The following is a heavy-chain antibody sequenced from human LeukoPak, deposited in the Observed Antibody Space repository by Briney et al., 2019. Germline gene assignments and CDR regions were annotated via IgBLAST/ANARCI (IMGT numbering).Heavy chain of an antibody. CDR3: ARRIPHNWFDL. V-gene: IGHV4-34*01. Sequence: PSETLSLTCAVYGGSFSGYYWSWIRQPPGKGLEWIGEINHSGSTNYNPSLKSRVTISVDTSKNQFSLKLSSVTAADTAVYYCARRIPHNWFDLWGQGTLVTVSS. CDR1: GGSFSGYY. D-gene: IGHD2-21*01. CDR2: INHSGST. J-gene: IGHJ5*02.